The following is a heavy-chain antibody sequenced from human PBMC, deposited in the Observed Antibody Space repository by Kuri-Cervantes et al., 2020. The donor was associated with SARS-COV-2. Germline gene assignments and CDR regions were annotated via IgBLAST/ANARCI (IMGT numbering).Heavy chain of an antibody. J-gene: IGHJ4*02. CDR3: ARSPQRTGDRKNGPWEQMVYYFDY. CDR2: SNPNSGGT. Sequence: ASVKVSCKASGYTFTGYYMHWVRQAPEQGLEWMGWSNPNSGGTNYAQKFQGRVTMTRDTSISKAYMELSRLRSDDTAVYYCARSPQRTGDRKNGPWEQMVYYFDYWGQGKLVTVSS. D-gene: IGHD6-13*01. CDR1: GYTFTGYY. V-gene: IGHV1-2*02.